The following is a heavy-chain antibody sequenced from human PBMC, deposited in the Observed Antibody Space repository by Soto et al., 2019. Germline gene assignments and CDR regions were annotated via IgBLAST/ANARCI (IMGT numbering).Heavy chain of an antibody. CDR3: ARVERGTATTVVDAFDI. CDR2: MSHSGGT. J-gene: IGHJ3*02. CDR1: GGFVSSGSYY. V-gene: IGHV4-61*01. Sequence: SDTLSLTCAVYGGFVSSGSYYWSWIRQPPGKGLEWIGEMSHSGGTHFNPSLKSRVTISVDTSKNQFSLKMSSVTAADTALYYWARVERGTATTVVDAFDIWGPGKMVTVS. D-gene: IGHD1-1*01.